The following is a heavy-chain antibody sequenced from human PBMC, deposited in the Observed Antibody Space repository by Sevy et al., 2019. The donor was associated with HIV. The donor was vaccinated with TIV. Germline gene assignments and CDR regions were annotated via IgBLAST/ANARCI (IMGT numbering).Heavy chain of an antibody. CDR2: VSSSSTYI. CDR1: GFTFSTYS. J-gene: IGHJ6*02. D-gene: IGHD2-8*02. V-gene: IGHV3-21*01. Sequence: GGSLRLSCAASGFTFSTYSMNWVRQAPGKGLEWISSVSSSSTYIYYAESVKGRFTISRENAKNSLNLQMNSLRVEDTAVYYCARDLCTGGVCPRWGYYYYGMDVWGQGTTVTVSS. CDR3: ARDLCTGGVCPRWGYYYYGMDV.